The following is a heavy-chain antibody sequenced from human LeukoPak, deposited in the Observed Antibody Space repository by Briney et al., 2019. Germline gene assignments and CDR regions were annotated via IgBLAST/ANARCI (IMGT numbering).Heavy chain of an antibody. D-gene: IGHD5-24*01. CDR1: GFTFSSCS. Sequence: PGGSLRLSCAASGFTFSSCSMNWVRQAPGKGLEWVSSISSSSSYIYYADSVKGRFTISRDNAKNSLYLQMNSLRAEDTAVYYCARSMVTIPIPGGYWGQGTLVTVSS. CDR2: ISSSSSYI. J-gene: IGHJ4*02. CDR3: ARSMVTIPIPGGY. V-gene: IGHV3-21*01.